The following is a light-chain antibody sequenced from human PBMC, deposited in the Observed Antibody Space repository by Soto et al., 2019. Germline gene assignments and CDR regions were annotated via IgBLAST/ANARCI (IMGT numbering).Light chain of an antibody. Sequence: EIVLTQSPATLSLSPGERATLSCRASQSVNSYLAWYQQKPGQAPRLLIYDASNRATGIPARFSGGGSGTDFTLTISSLEPEDFAVYYCQQRSNWYTFGQGTKLEIK. J-gene: IGKJ2*01. CDR1: QSVNSY. V-gene: IGKV3-11*01. CDR2: DAS. CDR3: QQRSNWYT.